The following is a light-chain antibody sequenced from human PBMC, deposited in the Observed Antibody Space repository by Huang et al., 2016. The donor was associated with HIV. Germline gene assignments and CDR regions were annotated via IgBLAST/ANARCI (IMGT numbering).Light chain of an antibody. CDR3: QKYNDVPRT. J-gene: IGKJ1*01. V-gene: IGKV1-27*01. Sequence: DIQMTQSPSSLSASIGDRITISCRASQDIDAYLAWYQHKPGKVPNLLIYASSTLQSGVPARVSGSGSGKNFNLTIGSLQPEDVGSYYCQKYNDVPRTFGHGTKVEIK. CDR2: ASS. CDR1: QDIDAY.